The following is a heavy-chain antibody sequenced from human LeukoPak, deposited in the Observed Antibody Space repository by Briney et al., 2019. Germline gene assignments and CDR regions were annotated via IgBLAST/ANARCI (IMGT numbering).Heavy chain of an antibody. D-gene: IGHD3-3*01. Sequence: GGSLRLSCAASGFTFSSYWMQWVRQAPGKGLEWVANIKQDGSEKYYVDSVGGRFTISRDNTMNSLYLQMSSLRAEDTAVYYCATDRGWRTSGYYLYYFEYWGQGTLVTYSS. CDR1: GFTFSSYW. V-gene: IGHV3-7*01. CDR2: IKQDGSEK. J-gene: IGHJ4*02. CDR3: ATDRGWRTSGYYLYYFEY.